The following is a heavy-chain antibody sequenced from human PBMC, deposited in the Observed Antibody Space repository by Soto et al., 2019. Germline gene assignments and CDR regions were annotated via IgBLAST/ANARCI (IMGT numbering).Heavy chain of an antibody. J-gene: IGHJ4*02. Sequence: GESLKISCKASGYSFASQWISWVRQVPGKGQEWMGRIDLSESYTTYNPSFQGHVTFSADKSITTAYLQWRSLEASDTAIYYCATQGLTTYYFGYWGQGTLVTVSS. CDR1: GYSFASQW. CDR2: IDLSESYT. V-gene: IGHV5-10-1*01. CDR3: ATQGLTTYYFGY.